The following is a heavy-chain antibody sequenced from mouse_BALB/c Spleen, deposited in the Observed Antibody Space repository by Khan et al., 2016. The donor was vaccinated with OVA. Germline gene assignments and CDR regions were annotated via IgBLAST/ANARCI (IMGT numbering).Heavy chain of an antibody. V-gene: IGHV1-4*01. CDR1: GYTFTSYT. D-gene: IGHD2-14*01. CDR3: VRDGAYHKNDGWFAY. Sequence: VQLQESGAELARPGASVKMSCKASGYTFTSYTIHWIKKRPGQGLEWIGYINPSNGYTNYNQKFKDKATLTTDKSSTTAYLQLSILTSDDSAVYSCVRDGAYHKNDGWFAYWGQGTLVTVSA. CDR2: INPSNGYT. J-gene: IGHJ3*01.